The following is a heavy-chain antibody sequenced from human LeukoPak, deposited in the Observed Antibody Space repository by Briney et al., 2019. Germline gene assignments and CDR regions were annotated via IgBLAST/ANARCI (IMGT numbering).Heavy chain of an antibody. D-gene: IGHD6-13*01. CDR1: GFTFSSYS. J-gene: IGHJ6*02. CDR3: ARDREGRSWYGSYYYYGMDV. Sequence: PGGSLRLSCAASGFTFSSYSMNWVRQAPGKGLEWVSSISSSSSYIYYADSVKGRFTISRDNAKNSLYLQMNSLRAEDTAVYYCARDREGRSWYGSYYYYGMDVWGQGTTVTVSS. V-gene: IGHV3-21*01. CDR2: ISSSSSYI.